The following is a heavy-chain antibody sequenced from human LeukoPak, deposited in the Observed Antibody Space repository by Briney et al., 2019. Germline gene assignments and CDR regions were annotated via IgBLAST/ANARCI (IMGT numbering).Heavy chain of an antibody. CDR2: IYYNGNT. V-gene: IGHV4-59*01. D-gene: IGHD5-18*01. Sequence: SETLSLTCSVSGGSIISYYWSWIRQPPGKGLEWIGYIYYNGNTNYNPSLKSRVTISVDTSKNQFSLELSSVTAADTAVYYCARDSGRGYSYGPSFDYWGQGTLATVSS. J-gene: IGHJ4*02. CDR3: ARDSGRGYSYGPSFDY. CDR1: GGSIISYY.